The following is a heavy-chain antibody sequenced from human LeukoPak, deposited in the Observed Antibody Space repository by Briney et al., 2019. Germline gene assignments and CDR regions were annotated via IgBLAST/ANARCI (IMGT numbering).Heavy chain of an antibody. D-gene: IGHD2-2*01. V-gene: IGHV1-69*13. J-gene: IGHJ5*02. CDR3: AREPPLGYCSSTSCFDP. CDR1: GGTFSSYA. CDR2: IIPIFGTA. Sequence: SVKVSCKASGGTFSSYAISWVRQAPGQGLEWMGGIIPIFGTANYAQKFQGRVTITADESTSTAYMEPSSLRSEDTAVYYCAREPPLGYCSSTSCFDPWGQGTLVTVSS.